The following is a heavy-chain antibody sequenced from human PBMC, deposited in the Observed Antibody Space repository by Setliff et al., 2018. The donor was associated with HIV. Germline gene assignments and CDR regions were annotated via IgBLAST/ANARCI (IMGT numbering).Heavy chain of an antibody. CDR3: VKEGRTSTVFDY. D-gene: IGHD1-7*01. CDR2: VSDGGT. CDR1: GASVSMPGW. Sequence: SETLSLTCTVIGASVSMPGWWGWVRQSPGKRLEWIGEVSDGGTKYNPSLQGRATTSVDRSKNQFSLELRSVTAANTAVYYCVKEGRTSTVFDYWGQGVMVTVSS. V-gene: IGHV4-4*02. J-gene: IGHJ4*02.